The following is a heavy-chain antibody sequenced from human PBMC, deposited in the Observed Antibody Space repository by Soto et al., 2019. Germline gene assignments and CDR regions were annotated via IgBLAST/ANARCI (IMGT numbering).Heavy chain of an antibody. CDR1: GFSLSTSGVG. Sequence: QITLKESGPTLVKPTQTLTLTCTFPGFSLSTSGVGVGWIRQPPGKALEWLALIYWDDDKRYSPTLKSRLTITKATSKNQVVLTMTNMDPVDNATYYGAHRGEYSSSEDYFDYWSQGTLVTVSS. CDR3: AHRGEYSSSEDYFDY. D-gene: IGHD6-6*01. CDR2: IYWDDDK. V-gene: IGHV2-5*02. J-gene: IGHJ4*02.